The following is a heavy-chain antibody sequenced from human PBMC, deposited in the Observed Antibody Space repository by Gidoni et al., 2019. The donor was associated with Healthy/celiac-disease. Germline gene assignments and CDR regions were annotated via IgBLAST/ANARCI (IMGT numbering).Heavy chain of an antibody. Sequence: EVQLLESGGVLVQPGGSLRLSCAASGFTFSRYAMSWVRQAPGKGLEWVSAISGRGGSTYYADSVKGRFTISRDNSKNTLYLQMNSLRAEDTAVYYCAKGGANLPIQLWLPSLPTPFDYWGQGTLVTVSS. J-gene: IGHJ4*02. V-gene: IGHV3-23*01. CDR2: ISGRGGST. CDR1: GFTFSRYA. D-gene: IGHD5-18*01. CDR3: AKGGANLPIQLWLPSLPTPFDY.